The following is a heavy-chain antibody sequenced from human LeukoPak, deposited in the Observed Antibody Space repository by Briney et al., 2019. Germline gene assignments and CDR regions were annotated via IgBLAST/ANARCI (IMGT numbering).Heavy chain of an antibody. D-gene: IGHD3-10*01. CDR3: ARVRITMVRGVIIEDYYGMDV. CDR1: GFTSSSYS. J-gene: IGHJ6*02. Sequence: PGGPLRLSCAASGFTSSSYSMNWVRQAPGKRLEWVSSISSSSSYIYYADSVKGRYTISRDNAKNSLYLQMNSLRAEDTAVYYCARVRITMVRGVIIEDYYGMDVWGQGTTVTVSS. CDR2: ISSSSSYI. V-gene: IGHV3-21*01.